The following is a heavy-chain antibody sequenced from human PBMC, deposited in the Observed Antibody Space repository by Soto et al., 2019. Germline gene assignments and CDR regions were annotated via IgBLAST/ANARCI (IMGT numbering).Heavy chain of an antibody. D-gene: IGHD3-22*01. CDR2: VSYSGST. J-gene: IGHJ3*01. CDR3: ARGYYDSSGQSNTFDV. V-gene: IGHV4-59*01. Sequence: PSETLSLTCTASGASISSSYWSWIRQSPGKGLEWIGYVSYSGSTNYNPSLKSRVTISVDTSKNQFSLKLSSATAADTALYYCARGYYDSSGQSNTFDVWGQGTMVTVSS. CDR1: GASISSSY.